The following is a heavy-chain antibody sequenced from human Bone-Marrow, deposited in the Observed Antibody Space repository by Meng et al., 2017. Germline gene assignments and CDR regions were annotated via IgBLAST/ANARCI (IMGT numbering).Heavy chain of an antibody. V-gene: IGHV3-23*01. CDR3: AKARNILVVGAPSDF. Sequence: GESLKISCAASGFTFSSYAMGWVRQAPGKGLEWVSTISGSGTTTSYAGSVKGRFTISRDKSNNTLYLQMASLRADDTALYFCAKARNILVVGAPSDFWGQGTLVTVSS. CDR1: GFTFSSYA. J-gene: IGHJ4*02. CDR2: ISGSGTTT. D-gene: IGHD2-15*01.